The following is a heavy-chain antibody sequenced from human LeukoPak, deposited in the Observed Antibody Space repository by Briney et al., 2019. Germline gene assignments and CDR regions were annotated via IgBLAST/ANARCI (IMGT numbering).Heavy chain of an antibody. CDR3: ARGNDFWTDYGLGV. CDR1: GFTFSSYE. D-gene: IGHD3-3*01. CDR2: ISSSGSTI. J-gene: IGHJ6*02. V-gene: IGHV3-48*03. Sequence: GGSLRLSCAASGFTFSSYEMNWVRQAPGKGLEWVSYISSSGSTIYYADSVKGRFTNSRDNAKNSLYLQMNSLRAEDTAVYYCARGNDFWTDYGLGVWGQGTTVTVSS.